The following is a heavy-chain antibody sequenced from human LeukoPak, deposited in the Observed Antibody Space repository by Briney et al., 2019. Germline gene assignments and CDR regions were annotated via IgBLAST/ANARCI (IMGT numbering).Heavy chain of an antibody. CDR2: IYHSGST. Sequence: SETLSLTCTVSGGSISSGGYYWSWIRQPPGKGLEWIGYIYHSGSTYYNPSLKSRVTISVDRSKNQFSLKLSSVTAADTAVYYCARGDIVATEGAFDIWGQGTMVTVSS. CDR1: GGSISSGGYY. J-gene: IGHJ3*02. V-gene: IGHV4-30-2*01. CDR3: ARGDIVATEGAFDI. D-gene: IGHD5-12*01.